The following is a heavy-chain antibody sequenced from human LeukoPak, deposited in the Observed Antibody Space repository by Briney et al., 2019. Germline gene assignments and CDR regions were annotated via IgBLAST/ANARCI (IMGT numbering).Heavy chain of an antibody. V-gene: IGHV4-30-4*01. J-gene: IGHJ6*02. D-gene: IGHD6-13*01. Sequence: SQTLSLTCTVSGGSISSGDYYWSWIRQPPGKGLEWIGYIYYSGSTYYNPSLKSRVTISVDTSKNQFSLKLSSVTAADTAVYYCARGREQQLVRGDYYYGMDVWGQGTTVTVSS. CDR3: ARGREQQLVRGDYYYGMDV. CDR2: IYYSGST. CDR1: GGSISSGDYY.